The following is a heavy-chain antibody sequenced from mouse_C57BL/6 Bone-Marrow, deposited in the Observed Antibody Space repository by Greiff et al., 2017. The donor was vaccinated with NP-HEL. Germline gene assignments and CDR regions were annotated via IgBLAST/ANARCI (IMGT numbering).Heavy chain of an antibody. CDR2: IDPSDSYT. J-gene: IGHJ3*01. V-gene: IGHV1-50*01. CDR3: AREDYDWFAY. D-gene: IGHD2-4*01. CDR1: GYTFTSYW. Sequence: QVQLKESGAELVKPGASVKLSCKASGYTFTSYWMQWVKQRPGQGLEWIGEIDPSDSYTNYNQKFKGKATLTVDTSSSTAYMQLSSLTSEDSAVYYCAREDYDWFAYWGQGTLVTVSA.